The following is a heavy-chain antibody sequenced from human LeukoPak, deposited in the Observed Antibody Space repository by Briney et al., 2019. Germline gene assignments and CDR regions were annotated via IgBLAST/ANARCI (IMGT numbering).Heavy chain of an antibody. CDR3: ASLLDTDRGGDTDTFDI. D-gene: IGHD2-21*02. CDR2: IYYSGRT. CDR1: GGSIIIQY. J-gene: IGHJ3*02. V-gene: IGHV4-59*11. Sequence: SETLSLTHAVSGGSIIIQYGTWIRQSPGRGLEWIGFIYYSGRTRYNPSLQSRVTISADTSKNHLSLKLTYVSAADTAVYYCASLLDTDRGGDTDTFDIWGQGLVVTVSS.